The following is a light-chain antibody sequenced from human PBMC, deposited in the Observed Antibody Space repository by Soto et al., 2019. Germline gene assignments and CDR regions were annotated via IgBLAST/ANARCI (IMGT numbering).Light chain of an antibody. CDR3: QHYDSYPYT. V-gene: IGKV1-5*03. CDR1: QSISTC. CDR2: KSS. Sequence: DIQMTQSPSTVSASVGDRVTITCRASQSISTCLAWYQQKPGKAPRLLIYKSSSLESGVPSRFTGSGSGTQFTLIIDSLQHDDSATYYCQHYDSYPYTFGQGTKLEI. J-gene: IGKJ2*01.